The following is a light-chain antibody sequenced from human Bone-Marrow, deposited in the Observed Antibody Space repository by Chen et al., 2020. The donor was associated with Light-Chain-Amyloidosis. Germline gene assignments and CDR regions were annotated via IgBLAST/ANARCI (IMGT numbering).Light chain of an antibody. CDR1: QDITNY. J-gene: IGKJ4*01. CDR2: DSS. Sequence: DAQLTQPPSPLPASVGDRVTITCQASQDITNYLNWYQQKPGRAPKLLIFDSSNMAGGVPSRFSGSGSGSTFSLTISSLEPEDVATYFCQQYDKLPLTFGGGTKVEIK. CDR3: QQYDKLPLT. V-gene: IGKV1-33*01.